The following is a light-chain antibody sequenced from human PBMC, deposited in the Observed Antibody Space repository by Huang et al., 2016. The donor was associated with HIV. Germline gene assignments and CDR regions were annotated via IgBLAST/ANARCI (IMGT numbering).Light chain of an antibody. CDR1: LSLFFRSNKRSY. CDR2: WAS. V-gene: IGKV4-1*01. CDR3: QQYYHNPLT. Sequence: DIVITQSPYSLTVSLGERATINCRSSLSLFFRSNKRSYLAWYQKKPGQPPKLVMSWASAREAGGPDRFSGSGSEKHFTLTINSLQAEDVAVYYCQQYYHNPLTFGGGTKVEI. J-gene: IGKJ4*01.